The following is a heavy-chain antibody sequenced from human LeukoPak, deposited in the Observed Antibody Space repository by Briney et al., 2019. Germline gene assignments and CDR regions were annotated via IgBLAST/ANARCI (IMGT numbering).Heavy chain of an antibody. D-gene: IGHD2-21*02. CDR1: GFTFSSYG. J-gene: IGHJ4*02. CDR3: AKDHVQYCGGDCYSGY. CDR2: IRYDGSKK. Sequence: HPGGSLRLSCAASGFTFSSYGMHWVRQAPGKGLEWVAFIRYDGSKKYYADSVKGRFTISRDNSKNTLYLQMNGLRAEDTAVYYCAKDHVQYCGGDCYSGYWGQGTLVTVSS. V-gene: IGHV3-30*02.